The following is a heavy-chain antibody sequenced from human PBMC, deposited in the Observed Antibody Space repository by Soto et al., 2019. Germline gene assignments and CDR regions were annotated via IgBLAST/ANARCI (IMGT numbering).Heavy chain of an antibody. D-gene: IGHD3-10*01. CDR2: IIPIFGTA. CDR3: ARSYGSGRPMGFDY. V-gene: IGHV1-69*01. Sequence: QVQLVQSGAEVKKPGSSVKVSCKASGGTFSSYAISWVRQAPGKGLEWMGGIIPIFGTANYAQKFQGRVTITADESTSTAYMELSSLRSEDTAVYYCARSYGSGRPMGFDYWGQGTLVTVSS. CDR1: GGTFSSYA. J-gene: IGHJ4*02.